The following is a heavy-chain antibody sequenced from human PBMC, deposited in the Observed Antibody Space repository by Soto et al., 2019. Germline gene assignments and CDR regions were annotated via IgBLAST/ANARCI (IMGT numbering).Heavy chain of an antibody. D-gene: IGHD6-13*01. Sequence: QLQLQESGPGLVKPSETLSLTCTVSGGSISSSSYYWGWIRQPPGKGLEWIGSIYYSGSTYYNPSLNSRVTISVDTSKNQFSLKLSSVTAADTAVYYCARPTADLYSSSWWDLWGQGTLVTVSS. CDR2: IYYSGST. V-gene: IGHV4-39*01. J-gene: IGHJ5*02. CDR1: GGSISSSSYY. CDR3: ARPTADLYSSSWWDL.